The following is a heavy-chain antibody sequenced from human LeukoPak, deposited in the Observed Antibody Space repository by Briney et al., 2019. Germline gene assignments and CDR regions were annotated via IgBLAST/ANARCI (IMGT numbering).Heavy chain of an antibody. V-gene: IGHV6-1*01. J-gene: IGHJ4*02. D-gene: IGHD3-22*01. CDR3: ARAQYYYDSSGYYYPFDY. Sequence: SQTLSLTCAISGDSVSSNSAAWNWIRQSPSRGLEWLGRTYYRSKWYNDYAVSVKSRITINPDTSKNQFSLQLNSVTPEDTAVYYCARAQYYYDSSGYYYPFDYWGQGTLVTVSS. CDR1: GDSVSSNSAA. CDR2: TYYRSKWYN.